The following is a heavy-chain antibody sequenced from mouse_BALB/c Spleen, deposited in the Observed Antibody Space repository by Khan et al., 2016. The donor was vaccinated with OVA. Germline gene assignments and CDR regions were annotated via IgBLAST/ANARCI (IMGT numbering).Heavy chain of an antibody. Sequence: EVQLQESGPGLVKPSLSLSLTCTVTGYSITSDYAWNWIRQFPGNKLEWMGYISYSGSTSYNPSLKSRISITRDTSKNQFFLQLNSVTTEDTATYYYARRYYYGHWYFDVWGAGTTVTVSS. CDR1: GYSITSDYA. CDR3: ARRYYYGHWYFDV. V-gene: IGHV3-2*02. CDR2: ISYSGST. J-gene: IGHJ1*01. D-gene: IGHD1-1*01.